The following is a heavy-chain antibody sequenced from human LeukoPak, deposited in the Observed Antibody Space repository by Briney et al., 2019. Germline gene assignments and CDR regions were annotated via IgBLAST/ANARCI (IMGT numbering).Heavy chain of an antibody. CDR3: AQDRFSFVH. J-gene: IGHJ1*01. CDR2: ISDGESP. CDR1: GGSISYYY. V-gene: IGHV4-59*01. D-gene: IGHD2-2*01. Sequence: SETLSLTCTVSGGSISYYYWSWIRQFPGKGLEWIGYISDGESPDYNPSLQSRVTIYVDSSKNQFFLNLTSVTAADTAVYYCAQDRFSFVHWGQGTLVTVSS.